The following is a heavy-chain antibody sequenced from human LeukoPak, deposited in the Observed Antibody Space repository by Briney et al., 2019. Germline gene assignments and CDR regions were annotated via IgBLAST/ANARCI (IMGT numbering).Heavy chain of an antibody. V-gene: IGHV1-18*01. Sequence: GASVKVSCKASGYTFTNYGIIWVRQAPGQGLEWMGWISAYNANTNYPQKVQGRVTLTTDTSTSTAYTELRSLTSDDTAVYYCARSHSGSLRAPFDYWGQGTLVTVSS. D-gene: IGHD3-22*01. CDR2: ISAYNANT. CDR3: ARSHSGSLRAPFDY. CDR1: GYTFTNYG. J-gene: IGHJ4*02.